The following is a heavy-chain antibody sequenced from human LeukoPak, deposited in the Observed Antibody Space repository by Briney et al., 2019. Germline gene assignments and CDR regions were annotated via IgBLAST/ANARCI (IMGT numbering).Heavy chain of an antibody. D-gene: IGHD2-2*01. Sequence: ASVKVSCKASGYTFTSYDINWVRQATAQGLEWMGWMNPNSGNTGYAQKFQGRVTMTRNTSIGTAYMELSSLRSEDTAVYYCARASSTRSWFDPWGQGTLVTVSS. J-gene: IGHJ5*02. V-gene: IGHV1-8*01. CDR2: MNPNSGNT. CDR3: ARASSTRSWFDP. CDR1: GYTFTSYD.